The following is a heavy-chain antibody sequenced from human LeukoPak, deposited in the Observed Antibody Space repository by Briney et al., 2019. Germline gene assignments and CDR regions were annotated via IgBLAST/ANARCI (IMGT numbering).Heavy chain of an antibody. Sequence: SETLSLTCAVYGGSFSGYYWSWIRQPPGKGLEWIGEINHSGSTNYNPSLKSRVTISVDTSKNQFSLKLSSVTAADTAVCYCARGSIAAEPWGQGTLVTVSS. CDR3: ARGSIAAEP. CDR1: GGSFSGYY. D-gene: IGHD6-13*01. J-gene: IGHJ5*02. V-gene: IGHV4-34*01. CDR2: INHSGST.